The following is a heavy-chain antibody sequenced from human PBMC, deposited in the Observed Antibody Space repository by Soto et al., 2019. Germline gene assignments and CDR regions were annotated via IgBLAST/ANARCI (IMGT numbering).Heavy chain of an antibody. D-gene: IGHD1-26*01. Sequence: PGGSLRLSCAASGFTFSSYAMNWVRQAPGKGLEWVSVISGSGDSTYYADSVKGRFTISRDNSKNTLYLQMNSLRAEDTAVYYCAKDQGGSYYYSDYWGQGTLVTVSS. CDR1: GFTFSSYA. V-gene: IGHV3-23*01. CDR3: AKDQGGSYYYSDY. J-gene: IGHJ4*02. CDR2: ISGSGDST.